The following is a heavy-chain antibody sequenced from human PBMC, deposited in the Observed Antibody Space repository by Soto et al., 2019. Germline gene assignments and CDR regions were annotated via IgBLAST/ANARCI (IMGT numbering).Heavy chain of an antibody. D-gene: IGHD3-3*01. CDR1: GGSISSSSYY. Sequence: PSETLSLTCTVSGGSISSSSYYWGWIRQPPGKGLEWIGSIYYSGSTYYNPSLKSQVTISVDTSKSQFSLKLSSVTAADTAVYYFALGYDFWSGYYAPACMGSWGQGTTGTVSS. V-gene: IGHV4-39*01. J-gene: IGHJ6*02. CDR3: ALGYDFWSGYYAPACMGS. CDR2: IYYSGST.